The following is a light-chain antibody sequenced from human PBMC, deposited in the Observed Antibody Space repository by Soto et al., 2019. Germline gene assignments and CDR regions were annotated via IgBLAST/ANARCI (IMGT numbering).Light chain of an antibody. V-gene: IGLV2-14*01. Sequence: QSALTQPASVSGSPGQSITISCTGTSSDVGGYNYVSWYQQHPGKAPTLMIYEVSNWPSGVSNRFSGSKSGNTASLTISGLHAEDEADYYCTSYTSGSTRVFGTGTKVTVL. CDR3: TSYTSGSTRV. J-gene: IGLJ1*01. CDR1: SSDVGGYNY. CDR2: EVS.